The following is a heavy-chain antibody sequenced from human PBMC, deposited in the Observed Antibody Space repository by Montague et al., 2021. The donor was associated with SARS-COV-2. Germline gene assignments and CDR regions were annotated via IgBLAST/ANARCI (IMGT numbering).Heavy chain of an antibody. CDR3: ARVKRGYYYGLGVSAHFNY. CDR1: GGSISSSSYY. J-gene: IGHJ4*02. V-gene: IGHV4-39*01. D-gene: IGHD3-10*01. CDR2: IHYSGST. Sequence: SETLSLTCTVSGGSISSSSYYWGWIRQPPGKGLEWIGSIHYSGSTYYNPSLKSRVTISVDTSKNQFSLKLSSVTAADTAVYYCARVKRGYYYGLGVSAHFNYWGQGTLVTVSS.